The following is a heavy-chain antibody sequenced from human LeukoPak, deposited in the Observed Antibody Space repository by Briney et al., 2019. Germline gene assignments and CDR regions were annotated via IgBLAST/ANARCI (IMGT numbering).Heavy chain of an antibody. CDR1: GFTFSNYG. Sequence: PGRSLRLSCAASGFTFSNYGMHWVRQAPGKGLEWVAVISYDGSDKYYADSVKGRFTISRDTSKNTVYLQMNSLRAEDTAVYYCAKHSGLYYFDYWGQGALVTVSS. V-gene: IGHV3-30*18. CDR3: AKHSGLYYFDY. D-gene: IGHD3-10*01. J-gene: IGHJ4*02. CDR2: ISYDGSDK.